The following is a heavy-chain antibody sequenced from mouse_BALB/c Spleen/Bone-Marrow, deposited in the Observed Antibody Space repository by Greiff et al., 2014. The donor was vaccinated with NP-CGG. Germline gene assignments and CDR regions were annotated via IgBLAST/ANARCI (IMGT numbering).Heavy chain of an antibody. J-gene: IGHJ3*01. D-gene: IGHD2-3*01. Sequence: DVMLVESGGGIVQPGGSLKLSCATSGFTFSDYYMYWVRQTPEKRLEWVAYISNGGGSTYYPDTVKGRFTISRDNAKNTLYLQMSRLKSEDTAMYYCARHDGYRTWFAYWGQGTLVTVSA. CDR2: ISNGGGST. CDR3: ARHDGYRTWFAY. V-gene: IGHV5-12*02. CDR1: GFTFSDYY.